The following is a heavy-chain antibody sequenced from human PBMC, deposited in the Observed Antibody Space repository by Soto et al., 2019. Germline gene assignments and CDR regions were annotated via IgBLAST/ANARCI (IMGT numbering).Heavy chain of an antibody. CDR2: IYPGDSDT. CDR1: GYSFTSYW. J-gene: IGHJ6*03. V-gene: IGHV5-51*01. Sequence: ESLKISCKGSGYSFTSYWIGWVRQMPGKGLEWMGIIYPGDSDTRYSPSFQGQVTISADKSISTAYLQWSSLKASDTAMYYCARWIDDYIWGSYRYSSYMDVWGKGTTVTVSS. CDR3: ARWIDDYIWGSYRYSSYMDV. D-gene: IGHD3-16*02.